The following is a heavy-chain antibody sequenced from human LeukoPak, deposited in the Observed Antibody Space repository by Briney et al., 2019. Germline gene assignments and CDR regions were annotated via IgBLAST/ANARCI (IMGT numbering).Heavy chain of an antibody. CDR3: ATSQWLGAEYFQH. CDR1: GGSISSYY. Sequence: SETLSRTCTVSGGSISSYYWSWIRQPPGKGLEWIGYIYYSGSTNYNPSLKSRVPISVDTSKNQFSLKLSSVTAADTAVYYCATSQWLGAEYFQHWGQGTLVTVSS. J-gene: IGHJ1*01. V-gene: IGHV4-59*01. CDR2: IYYSGST. D-gene: IGHD6-19*01.